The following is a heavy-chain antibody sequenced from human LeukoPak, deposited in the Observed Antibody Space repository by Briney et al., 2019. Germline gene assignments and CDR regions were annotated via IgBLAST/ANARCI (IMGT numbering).Heavy chain of an antibody. J-gene: IGHJ5*02. D-gene: IGHD6-13*01. CDR3: ARGGSSWYVGWFDP. CDR2: ISGSGGST. Sequence: PGGSLRLSCAASGFTFSSYSMNWVRQAPGKGLEWVSAISGSGGSTYYADSVKGRFTISRDNSKNTLYLQMNSLRAEDTAVYYCARGGSSWYVGWFDPWGQGTLVTVSS. CDR1: GFTFSSYS. V-gene: IGHV3-23*01.